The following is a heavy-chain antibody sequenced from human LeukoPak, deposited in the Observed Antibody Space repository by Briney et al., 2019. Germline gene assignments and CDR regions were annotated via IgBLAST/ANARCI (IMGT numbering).Heavy chain of an antibody. CDR2: IIPIFGTA. V-gene: IGHV1-69*05. CDR3: ARSARRYYYDSSGYYGWFDP. D-gene: IGHD3-22*01. CDR1: GGTFSSYA. Sequence: SVKVSCKASGGTFSSYAISWVRQAPGQGLEWMGGIIPIFGTANYAQKFQGRVTITTDESTSTAYMELSSLRSEDPAVYYCARSARRYYYDSSGYYGWFDPWGQGTLVTVSS. J-gene: IGHJ5*02.